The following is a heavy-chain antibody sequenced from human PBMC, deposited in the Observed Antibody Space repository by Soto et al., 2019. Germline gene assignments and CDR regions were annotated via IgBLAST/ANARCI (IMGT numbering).Heavy chain of an antibody. Sequence: EVQLVESGGGLVQPGGSLRLSWAASGFTFSTYWMTWGRRPPGKGLEWVANLDQDGSERYYVDSVRGRFTISRDNANNSLSLQMNSLRAEDTAVNYCVCGANFFVYLGQGTLVTVSP. J-gene: IGHJ4*02. V-gene: IGHV3-7*01. CDR3: VCGANFFVY. CDR2: LDQDGSER. CDR1: GFTFSTYW. D-gene: IGHD1-26*01.